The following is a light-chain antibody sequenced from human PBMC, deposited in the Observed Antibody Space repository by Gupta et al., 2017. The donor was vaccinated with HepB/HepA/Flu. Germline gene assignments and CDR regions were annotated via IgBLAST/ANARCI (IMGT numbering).Light chain of an antibody. CDR2: DAS. Sequence: EIVLTQSPVTLSLSPGERATLSCRASQSVSTRLAWYQGKPGQPPRLLIYDASDRAPCIPARVSGSGSGTNFTLTISTLEPEDFAVYYCQQRSNWVTFGGGTRVDIK. CDR3: QQRSNWVT. J-gene: IGKJ4*01. CDR1: QSVSTR. V-gene: IGKV3-11*01.